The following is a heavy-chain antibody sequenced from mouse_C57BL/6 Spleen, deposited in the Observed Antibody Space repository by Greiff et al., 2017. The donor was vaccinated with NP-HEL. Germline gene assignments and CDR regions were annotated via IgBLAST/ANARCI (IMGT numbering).Heavy chain of an antibody. Sequence: VQLQQPGAELVRPGTSVKLSCKASGYTFTSYWMHWVKQRPGQGLEWIGVIDPSDSYTNYNQKFKGKATLTVDTSSSTAYMQLSSLTSEDSAVYYCARFFYYYGSFDYWGQGTTLTVSS. D-gene: IGHD1-1*01. CDR2: IDPSDSYT. CDR1: GYTFTSYW. V-gene: IGHV1-59*01. CDR3: ARFFYYYGSFDY. J-gene: IGHJ2*01.